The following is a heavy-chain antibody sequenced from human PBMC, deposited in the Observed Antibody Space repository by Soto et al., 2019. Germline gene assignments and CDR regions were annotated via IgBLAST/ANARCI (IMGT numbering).Heavy chain of an antibody. CDR3: AKDPLWFGEFEDEPGLTIFDY. Sequence: GGSLRLSCAASGFTFSSYAMSWVRQAPGKGLEWVSAISGSGGSTYYADSVKGRSTISRDNSKNTLYLQMNSLRAEDTAVYYCAKDPLWFGEFEDEPGLTIFDYWGQGTLVTVSS. CDR2: ISGSGGST. D-gene: IGHD3-10*01. CDR1: GFTFSSYA. V-gene: IGHV3-23*01. J-gene: IGHJ4*02.